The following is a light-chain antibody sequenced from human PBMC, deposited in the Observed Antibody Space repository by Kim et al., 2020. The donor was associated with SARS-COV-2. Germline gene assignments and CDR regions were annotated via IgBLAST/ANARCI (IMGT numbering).Light chain of an antibody. V-gene: IGKV1-9*01. CDR1: QGISSY. CDR3: QQLNSYPRT. J-gene: IGKJ2*01. CDR2: AAS. Sequence: DIQLTQSPSFLSASVGDRVTITCRASQGISSYLAWYQQKPGKAPKLLIYAASTLQSGVPSRFSGSGSGTEFTLTISSLQPEDFATYYCQQLNSYPRTFGQGTKLGSN.